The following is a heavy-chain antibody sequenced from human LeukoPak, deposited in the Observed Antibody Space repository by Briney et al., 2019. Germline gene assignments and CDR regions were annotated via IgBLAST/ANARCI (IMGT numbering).Heavy chain of an antibody. Sequence: PGRFLRLSCAASGFTFSSYGMHWVRQAPGKGLEWVAVISYDGSNVYYADSVKGRFTISRDNSKNTLYLQMNSLRADDTGVYYCAKDFFSSGWFSSAIDYWGQGTLVTVSS. CDR3: AKDFFSSGWFSSAIDY. D-gene: IGHD6-19*01. CDR1: GFTFSSYG. J-gene: IGHJ4*02. V-gene: IGHV3-30*18. CDR2: ISYDGSNV.